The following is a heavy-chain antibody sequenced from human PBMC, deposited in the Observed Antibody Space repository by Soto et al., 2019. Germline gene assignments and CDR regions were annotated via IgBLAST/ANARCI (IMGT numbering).Heavy chain of an antibody. CDR1: GYTLTELS. V-gene: IGHV1-24*01. CDR2: FDPEDGET. Sequence: ASVKVSCKVSGYTLTELSMHWVRQAPGKGLEWMGGFDPEDGETIYAQKFQGRVTMTEDTSTDTAYMELSSLRSEDTAVYYCATDRDYDILTGYYYRVAFDIWRQGTMVTVSS. D-gene: IGHD3-9*01. J-gene: IGHJ3*02. CDR3: ATDRDYDILTGYYYRVAFDI.